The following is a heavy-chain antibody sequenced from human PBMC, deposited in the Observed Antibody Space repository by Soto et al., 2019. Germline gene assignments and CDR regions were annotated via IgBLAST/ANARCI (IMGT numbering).Heavy chain of an antibody. CDR2: IWYDGSNK. J-gene: IGHJ4*02. CDR1: GFTFSSYG. D-gene: IGHD3-22*01. Sequence: GGSLRLSCAASGFTFSSYGMHWVRQAPGKGLEWVAVIWYDGSNKYYADSVKGRFTISRDNSKNTLYLQMNSLRAEDTAVYYCELRVVAAQRYTYFDYWGQGNLVTVS. V-gene: IGHV3-33*01. CDR3: ELRVVAAQRYTYFDY.